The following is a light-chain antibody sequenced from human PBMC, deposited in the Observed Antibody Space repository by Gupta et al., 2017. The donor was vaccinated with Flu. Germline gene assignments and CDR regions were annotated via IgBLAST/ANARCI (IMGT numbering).Light chain of an antibody. CDR3: QSADGSGSFV. CDR1: ALPKEY. J-gene: IGLJ1*01. CDR2: KDT. Sequence: SGDALPKEYAYWFQQKPGQAPLLVIYKDTERPSGIPERFSGSSSGTTATLTISGVQAEDEAHYYCQSADGSGSFVFGTGTKVSVL. V-gene: IGLV3-25*03.